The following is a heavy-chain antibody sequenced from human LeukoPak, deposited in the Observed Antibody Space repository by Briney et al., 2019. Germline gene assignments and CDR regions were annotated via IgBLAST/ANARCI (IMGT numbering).Heavy chain of an antibody. D-gene: IGHD3-22*01. CDR3: AREMYYYDSSGYYP. Sequence: SQTLSLTCAVSGGSISSGGYSWSWIRQPAGKGLEWIGRIYTSGSTNYNPSLKSRVTISVDTSKNQFSLKLSSVTAADTAVYYCAREMYYYDSSGYYPWGQGTLVTVSS. CDR1: GGSISSGGYS. CDR2: IYTSGST. J-gene: IGHJ5*02. V-gene: IGHV4-61*02.